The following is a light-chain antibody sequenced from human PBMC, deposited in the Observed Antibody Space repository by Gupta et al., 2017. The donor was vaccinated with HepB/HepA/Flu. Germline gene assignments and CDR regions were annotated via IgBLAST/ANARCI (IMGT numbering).Light chain of an antibody. CDR2: GNS. CDR3: QSYDSSLSGYV. CDR1: SSNIGAGYD. Sequence: QSVLTKAPSVSGAPWQRVTISCTGSSSNIGAGYDVHWYHQLPGTAPKLLIYGNSNRPSGVPDRFSRSKSGTSASPAITGLQAEDAADYYCQSYDSSLSGYVFGTGTKVTVL. V-gene: IGLV1-40*01. J-gene: IGLJ1*01.